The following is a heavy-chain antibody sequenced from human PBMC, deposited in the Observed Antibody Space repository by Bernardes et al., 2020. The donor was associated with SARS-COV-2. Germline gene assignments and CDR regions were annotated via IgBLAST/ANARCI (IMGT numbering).Heavy chain of an antibody. D-gene: IGHD5-18*01. J-gene: IGHJ4*02. CDR3: ARSSKYTYAPSSSFPF. CDR2: INHSGST. Sequence: SETLSLTCAVYGGSFSGYYWSWIRQPPGKGLEWIGEINHSGSTNYIPSLKSRVTISVDTSKNQFSLKLSSVTAADTAVYYCARSSKYTYAPSSSFPFWGQGTLVTVSS. CDR1: GGSFSGYY. V-gene: IGHV4-34*01.